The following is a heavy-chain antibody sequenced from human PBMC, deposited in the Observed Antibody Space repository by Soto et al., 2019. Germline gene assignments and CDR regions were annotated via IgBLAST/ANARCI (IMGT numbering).Heavy chain of an antibody. CDR1: GGTFSSYA. J-gene: IGHJ4*02. CDR2: IIPIFGTA. Sequence: KVSCKASGGTFSSYAISWVRQAPGQGLEWMGGIIPIFGTANYAQKFQGRVTITADESTSTAYMELSSLRSEDTAVYYCARTVIFVHFWSGYFAYWGQRIFLTVSS. D-gene: IGHD3-3*02. V-gene: IGHV1-69*01. CDR3: ARTVIFVHFWSGYFAY.